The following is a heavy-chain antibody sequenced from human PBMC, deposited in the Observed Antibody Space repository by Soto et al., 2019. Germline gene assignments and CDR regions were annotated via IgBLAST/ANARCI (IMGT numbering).Heavy chain of an antibody. J-gene: IGHJ4*02. CDR3: VRRVSGNYDY. CDR1: GFTFSSYD. CDR2: ISSNGGTT. D-gene: IGHD1-7*01. V-gene: IGHV3-64*01. Sequence: EVQLAESGGGMVQPGGSLRHSCVASGFTFSSYDMHWVRQAPGKGLEYVSSISSNGGTTYYGNSVKGRFTIFRDNSKNVLYLQMGSLRAADMAVYYCVRRVSGNYDYGGQGTVVTVSS.